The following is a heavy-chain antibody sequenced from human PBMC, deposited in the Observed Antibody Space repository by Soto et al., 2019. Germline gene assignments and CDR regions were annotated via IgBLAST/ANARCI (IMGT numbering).Heavy chain of an antibody. D-gene: IGHD3-22*01. Sequence: SVKVSCKASGYTFTSYGISWVRQAPGQGLEWMGWISAYNGNTNYAQKLQGRVTMTTDTSTSTAYMELRRLRSDDTAVYYCARDRGFYYSSGYYVVYWGQGTLVTVSS. V-gene: IGHV1-18*04. CDR1: GYTFTSYG. CDR3: ARDRGFYYSSGYYVVY. CDR2: ISAYNGNT. J-gene: IGHJ4*02.